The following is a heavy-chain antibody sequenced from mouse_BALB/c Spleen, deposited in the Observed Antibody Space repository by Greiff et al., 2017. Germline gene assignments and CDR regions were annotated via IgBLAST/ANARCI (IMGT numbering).Heavy chain of an antibody. V-gene: IGHV3-2*02. CDR2: ISYSGST. CDR1: GYSITSDYA. CDR3: ASSPWAWFAY. J-gene: IGHJ3*01. Sequence: EVKLVESGPGLVKPSQSLSLTCTVTGYSITSDYAWNWIRQFPGNKLEWMGYISYSGSTSYNPSLKSRISITRDTSKNQFFLQLNSVTTEDTATYYCASSPWAWFAYWGQGTLVTVSA. D-gene: IGHD4-1*01.